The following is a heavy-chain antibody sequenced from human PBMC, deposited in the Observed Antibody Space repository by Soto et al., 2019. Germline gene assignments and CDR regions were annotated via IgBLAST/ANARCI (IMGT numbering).Heavy chain of an antibody. CDR1: GASITESGYY. V-gene: IGHV4-39*01. CDR2: TTYSETT. Sequence: SETLSLTCTVSGASITESGYYWGCIRPPPGGGLEWRRTTTYSETTYYSSPFKGRPTLAVDTSQNLIALNLKSTTAADTAVYFCARARGQRYRNAFLVWGQGTVVT. J-gene: IGHJ3*01. CDR3: ARARGQRYRNAFLV. D-gene: IGHD3-9*01.